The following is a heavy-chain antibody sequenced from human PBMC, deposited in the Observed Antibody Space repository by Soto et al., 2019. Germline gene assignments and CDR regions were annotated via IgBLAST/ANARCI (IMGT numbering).Heavy chain of an antibody. J-gene: IGHJ6*02. Sequence: HPGGSLRLSCAASGFTFSSYGMHWVRQAPGKGLEWVAVISYDGSNKYYADSVKGRFTISRDNSKNTLYLQMNSLRAEDTAVYYCAKDGGEQQLGQKNSRPNYYYYGMDVWGQGTTVTVSS. D-gene: IGHD6-13*01. CDR2: ISYDGSNK. CDR3: AKDGGEQQLGQKNSRPNYYYYGMDV. CDR1: GFTFSSYG. V-gene: IGHV3-30*18.